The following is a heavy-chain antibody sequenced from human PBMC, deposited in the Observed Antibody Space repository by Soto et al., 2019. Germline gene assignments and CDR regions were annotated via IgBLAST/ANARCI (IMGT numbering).Heavy chain of an antibody. CDR2: ISGSGGST. Sequence: GGSLRLSCAASGFTFSSYAMSWVRQAPGKGLEWVSAISGSGGSTYYADSVKGRFTISRDDSKNTLYLQMNSLRAEDTAVYYCAKPSLGTGTHRAFDYWGQGTLVTVSS. CDR1: GFTFSSYA. J-gene: IGHJ4*02. CDR3: AKPSLGTGTHRAFDY. V-gene: IGHV3-23*01. D-gene: IGHD1-7*01.